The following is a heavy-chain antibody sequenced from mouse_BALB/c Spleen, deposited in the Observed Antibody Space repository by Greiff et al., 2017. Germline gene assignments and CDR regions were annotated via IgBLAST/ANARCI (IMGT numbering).Heavy chain of an antibody. D-gene: IGHD1-1*01. CDR3: ARASFITTVVADY. V-gene: IGHV5-6-5*01. Sequence: EVQLVESGGGLVKPGGSQKLSCAASGFTFSSYAMSWVRQTPEKRLEWVASISSGGSTYYPDSVKGRFTISRDNARNILYLQMSSLRSEDTAMYYCARASFITTVVADYWGQGTTLTVSS. CDR2: ISSGGST. J-gene: IGHJ2*01. CDR1: GFTFSSYA.